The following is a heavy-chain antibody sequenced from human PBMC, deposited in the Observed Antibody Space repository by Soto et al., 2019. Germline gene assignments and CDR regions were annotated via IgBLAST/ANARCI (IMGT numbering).Heavy chain of an antibody. CDR3: ARAAAADY. V-gene: IGHV4-59*01. CDR2: VYYTGIT. D-gene: IGHD6-13*01. Sequence: SETLSLTCPVSGGSITYYNWGWIRQPPGKGLEWIGNVYYTGITHFNPSLKSRVSMSVDTSKNQFSLKLSSVTTADTAVYYCARAAAADYWGQGTLGTGSS. J-gene: IGHJ4*02. CDR1: GGSITYYN.